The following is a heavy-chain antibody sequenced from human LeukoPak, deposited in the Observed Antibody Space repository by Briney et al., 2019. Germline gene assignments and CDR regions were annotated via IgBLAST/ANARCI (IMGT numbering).Heavy chain of an antibody. Sequence: SETLSLTCAVYGGSFSGYYWSWIRQPAGKGLEWIGRIYTSGSTNYNPSLKSRVTISVDTSKNQFSLKLSSVTAADTAVYYCARGRPTYYYGSGSSPAFDYWGQGTLVTVSS. CDR2: IYTSGST. CDR3: ARGRPTYYYGSGSSPAFDY. J-gene: IGHJ4*02. V-gene: IGHV4-59*10. D-gene: IGHD3-10*01. CDR1: GGSFSGYY.